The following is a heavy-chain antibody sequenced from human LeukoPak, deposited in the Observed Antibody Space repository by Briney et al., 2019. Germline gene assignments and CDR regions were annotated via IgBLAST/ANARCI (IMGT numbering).Heavy chain of an antibody. J-gene: IGHJ6*03. D-gene: IGHD3-3*01. CDR1: GFAFSDFA. V-gene: IGHV3-23*01. Sequence: GGSLRLSCAASGFAFSDFAMSWVRQAPGKGLEWVSAMSGSGYYTYYVESVKGRFTISRDNSKNTLYLHMNSLRADDTAVYYCAKMEGQRLYDYCMDVWGRGTTVTVSS. CDR2: MSGSGYYT. CDR3: AKMEGQRLYDYCMDV.